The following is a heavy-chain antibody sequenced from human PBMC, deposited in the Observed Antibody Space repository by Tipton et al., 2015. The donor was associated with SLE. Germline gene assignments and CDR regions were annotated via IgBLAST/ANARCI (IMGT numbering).Heavy chain of an antibody. V-gene: IGHV4-59*01. J-gene: IGHJ6*03. Sequence: TLSLTCAVYGGSFSGYYWSWIRQPPGKGLEWIGYIYYSGSTNYNPSLKSRVTISVDTSKNQFSLKLSSVTAADTAVYYCARDGTVRASKDYYYYMDVWGKGTTVTVSS. D-gene: IGHD1-26*01. CDR1: GGSFSGYY. CDR2: IYYSGST. CDR3: ARDGTVRASKDYYYYMDV.